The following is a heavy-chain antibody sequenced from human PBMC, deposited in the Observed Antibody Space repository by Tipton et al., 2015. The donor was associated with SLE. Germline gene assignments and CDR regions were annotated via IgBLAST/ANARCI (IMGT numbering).Heavy chain of an antibody. J-gene: IGHJ4*02. V-gene: IGHV4-39*01. Sequence: GLVKPSETLSLTCSVSGDSISSSSHLWGWIRQPPGKGLEWIGNMHYSGSTYYNPSLKSRVTISVDTSKNQFSLKLNSVTAADTAVYYCWHSRSWNRVDYWGQGTLVTVSS. CDR3: WHSRSWNRVDY. D-gene: IGHD6-13*01. CDR1: GDSISSSSHL. CDR2: MHYSGST.